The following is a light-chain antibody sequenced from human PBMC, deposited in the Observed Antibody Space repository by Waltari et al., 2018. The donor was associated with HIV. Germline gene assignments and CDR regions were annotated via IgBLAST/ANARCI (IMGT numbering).Light chain of an antibody. Sequence: QSVLTQPPSASGTPGQRVTISCSGSSSNIGSNTVNWYQPLPGTAPKLLIYINNQRPSGVPDRFSGSKSGTSASLAISGLQSEDEADYYCAAWDDSLNGVVFGGGTKLTVL. J-gene: IGLJ2*01. CDR3: AAWDDSLNGVV. V-gene: IGLV1-44*01. CDR2: INN. CDR1: SSNIGSNT.